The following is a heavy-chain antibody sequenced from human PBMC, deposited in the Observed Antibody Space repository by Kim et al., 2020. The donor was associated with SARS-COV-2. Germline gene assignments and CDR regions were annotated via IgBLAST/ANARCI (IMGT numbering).Heavy chain of an antibody. V-gene: IGHV3-33*05. J-gene: IGHJ3*02. CDR1: GFTFSSYG. CDR2: ISYDGSNK. Sequence: GGSLRLSCAASGFTFSSYGMHWVRQAPGKGLEWVAVISYDGSNKYYADSVKGRFTISRDNSKNTLYLQMNSLRAEDTAVYYCARDPLSERGCGGDCHRGAFDIWGQGTMVTVSS. CDR3: ARDPLSERGCGGDCHRGAFDI. D-gene: IGHD2-21*02.